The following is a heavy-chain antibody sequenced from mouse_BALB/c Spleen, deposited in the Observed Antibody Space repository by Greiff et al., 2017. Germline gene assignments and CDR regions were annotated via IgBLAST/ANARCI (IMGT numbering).Heavy chain of an antibody. CDR2: ISYDGSN. Sequence: DVKLVESGPGLVKPSQSLSLTCSVTGYSITSGYYWNWIRQFPGNKLEWMGYISYDGSNNYNPSLKNRISITRDTSKNQFFLKLNSVTTEDTATYYCARDRVYYDYDGFAYWGQGTLVTVSA. CDR1: GYSITSGYY. V-gene: IGHV3-6*02. D-gene: IGHD2-4*01. J-gene: IGHJ3*01. CDR3: ARDRVYYDYDGFAY.